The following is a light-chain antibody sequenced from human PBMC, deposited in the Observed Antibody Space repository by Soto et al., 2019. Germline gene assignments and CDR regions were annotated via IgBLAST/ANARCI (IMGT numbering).Light chain of an antibody. J-gene: IGKJ2*02. CDR3: QQRSNYPRGT. V-gene: IGKV3-11*01. CDR1: QSVSSY. Sequence: EIVLTQSPATLSLSPGERATLSCRASQSVSSYLAWYQQKPGQAPRLLIYDASNRATGIPARFSGSGSGTDFTLTISSLEPEDFAVYYCQQRSNYPRGTFGQGNKLEIK. CDR2: DAS.